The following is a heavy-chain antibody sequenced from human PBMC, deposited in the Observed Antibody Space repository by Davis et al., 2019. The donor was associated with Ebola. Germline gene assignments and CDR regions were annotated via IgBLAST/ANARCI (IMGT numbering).Heavy chain of an antibody. V-gene: IGHV3-7*01. Sequence: GESLKISCAASGFTLITHWMGWVRQAPGKGLEWVAYIKQDGTEKYLLDSVKGRFTISRDNAKNSLDLQMNSLRADDTAVYYCARVISVVIAAPWTYDSWGQGTLVTVSS. CDR2: IKQDGTEK. J-gene: IGHJ4*02. CDR3: ARVISVVIAAPWTYDS. CDR1: GFTLITHW. D-gene: IGHD2-21*01.